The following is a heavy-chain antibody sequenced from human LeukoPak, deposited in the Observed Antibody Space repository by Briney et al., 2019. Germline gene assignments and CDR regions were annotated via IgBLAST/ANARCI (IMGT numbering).Heavy chain of an antibody. Sequence: GGSLRLSCAAPGFTFSNYEMNWVRQAPGKGLEWVSYISSRGSTKYYADSVKGRFTISRDNAKKSLYLQMNSLRAEDTAVYYCARGKLESRYSGSYDYWGQGTLVTVSS. J-gene: IGHJ4*02. CDR2: ISSRGSTK. CDR3: ARGKLESRYSGSYDY. CDR1: GFTFSNYE. V-gene: IGHV3-48*03. D-gene: IGHD1-26*01.